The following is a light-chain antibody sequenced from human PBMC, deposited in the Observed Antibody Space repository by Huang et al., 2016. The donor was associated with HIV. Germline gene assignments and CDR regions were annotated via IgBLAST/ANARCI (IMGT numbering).Light chain of an antibody. J-gene: IGKJ2*01. Sequence: ETVMTQSPATLSVSPGERVTLSCRASQSVSSNLAWYQHTPGQGPRLLIYGASTRATGRPARVSGSGSGTEFTLTINTLQSEDFAVYYCQQYNNWPPNTFGQGTKLEIK. V-gene: IGKV3-15*01. CDR3: QQYNNWPPNT. CDR1: QSVSSN. CDR2: GAS.